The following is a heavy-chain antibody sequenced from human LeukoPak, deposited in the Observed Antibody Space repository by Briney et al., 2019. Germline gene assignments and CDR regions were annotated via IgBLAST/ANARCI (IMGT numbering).Heavy chain of an antibody. CDR3: AKDRDIVVVPAAMSWFDP. J-gene: IGHJ5*02. D-gene: IGHD2-2*01. Sequence: GGSLRLSCAASGFTFSTYSMNWVRQAPGKGLEWVSYISSSGSTIYYADSVKGRFTISRDNAKNSLYLQMNSLRAEDTAVYYCAKDRDIVVVPAAMSWFDPWGQGTLVTVSS. V-gene: IGHV3-48*04. CDR1: GFTFSTYS. CDR2: ISSSGSTI.